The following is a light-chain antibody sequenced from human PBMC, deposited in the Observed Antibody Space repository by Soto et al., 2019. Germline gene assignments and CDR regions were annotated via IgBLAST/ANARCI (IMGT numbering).Light chain of an antibody. Sequence: QPVLTQPPSVSGEPGQRVTISCTGSRSNIGAGYDVHWYQQLPGTAPKLLIYGNSNRPSGVPDRFSGSKSGTSASLAITGLQAEDEADYYCQSYDSSLSGYVVFGGGTKLTVL. CDR3: QSYDSSLSGYVV. CDR1: RSNIGAGYD. CDR2: GNS. V-gene: IGLV1-40*01. J-gene: IGLJ2*01.